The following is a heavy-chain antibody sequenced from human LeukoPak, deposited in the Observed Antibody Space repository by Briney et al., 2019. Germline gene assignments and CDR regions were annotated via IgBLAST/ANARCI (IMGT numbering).Heavy chain of an antibody. CDR2: INPNSGGT. J-gene: IGHJ6*02. D-gene: IGHD3-10*01. Sequence: ASVKVSCKASGYTFTGYYMHWVRQAPGQGLEWMGWINPNSGGTNYAQKFQGWVTMTRDTSISTAYMELSRLRSDDTAVYYCARFGTGFGETRAYYYYYGMDVWGQGTTVTVSS. CDR1: GYTFTGYY. CDR3: ARFGTGFGETRAYYYYYGMDV. V-gene: IGHV1-2*04.